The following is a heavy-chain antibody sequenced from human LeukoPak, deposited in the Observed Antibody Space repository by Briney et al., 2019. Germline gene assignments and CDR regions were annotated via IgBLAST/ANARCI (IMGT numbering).Heavy chain of an antibody. CDR1: GFPFTSYW. Sequence: GGSLRLSCVASGFPFTSYWMSWVRQAPGKGLEWVANIKDDGSQTYSVDSVKGRFTLSRDNAKNSIYLQMNSLTTDDRDIYYCATGQFWSGYHFEYWGQGAHVTVSS. D-gene: IGHD3-3*02. V-gene: IGHV3-7*01. J-gene: IGHJ4*02. CDR2: IKDDGSQT. CDR3: ATGQFWSGYHFEY.